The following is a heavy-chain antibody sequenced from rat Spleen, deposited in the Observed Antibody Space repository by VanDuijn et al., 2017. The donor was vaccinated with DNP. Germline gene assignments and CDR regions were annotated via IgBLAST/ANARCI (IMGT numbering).Heavy chain of an antibody. CDR2: ISTSGSRT. CDR3: GKNTGYYFDH. D-gene: IGHD4-1*01. V-gene: IGHV5-25*01. CDR1: GFTFSNYD. J-gene: IGHJ2*01. Sequence: EVQLVESGGGLVQPGRSLKLSCAASGFTFSNYDMAWVRQAPKKGLEWVATISTSGSRTYYPDSVKGRFTISRDNAKSSLYLQMNSLKSEDTATYYCGKNTGYYFDHWGQGVMVTVSS.